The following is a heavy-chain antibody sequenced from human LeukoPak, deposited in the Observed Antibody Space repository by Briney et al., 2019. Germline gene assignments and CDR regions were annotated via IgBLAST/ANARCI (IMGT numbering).Heavy chain of an antibody. J-gene: IGHJ4*02. CDR1: GFTFSRHG. CDR2: ISNDGSRK. V-gene: IGHV3-30*03. Sequence: GGSLRLSCAPSGFTFSRHGMHWVRQAPGKGLEWVAIISNDGSRKYYAHSVEGRFTISRDNSKNTLYLQMDSLRAEDTAVYYCTRDRAWNYFDYWGQGTLVTVSS. D-gene: IGHD3-3*01. CDR3: TRDRAWNYFDY.